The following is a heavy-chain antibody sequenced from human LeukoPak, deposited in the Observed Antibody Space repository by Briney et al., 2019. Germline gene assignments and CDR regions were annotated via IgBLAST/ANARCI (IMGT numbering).Heavy chain of an antibody. CDR1: GGYISSFY. CDR3: TYLAAGGRIPQG. D-gene: IGHD6-13*01. Sequence: SETLSLTCSVSGGYISSFYWSWVRQPPGKGLAYIDYIYYSASTNYNPSFQSRVTVSLDASKKHVSLALRAVTAAETAMYFCTYLAAGGRIPQGWGQGTLVTVSS. J-gene: IGHJ1*01. CDR2: IYYSAST. V-gene: IGHV4-59*08.